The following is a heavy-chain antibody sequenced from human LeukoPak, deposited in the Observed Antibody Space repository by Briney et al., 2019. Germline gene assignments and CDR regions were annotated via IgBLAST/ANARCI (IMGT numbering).Heavy chain of an antibody. Sequence: VQPGESLILSCAASGFTVSTNCMTWVRQAPGKGLEWVGRIQSKTDGGATDYAAPVKGRFTISRDDSKSTLYLQMNSLKSEDTAVYYCITVRVSTQWGQGTMVTVSS. CDR2: IQSKTDGGAT. J-gene: IGHJ3*01. D-gene: IGHD5/OR15-5a*01. V-gene: IGHV3-15*01. CDR1: GFTVSTNC. CDR3: ITVRVSTQ.